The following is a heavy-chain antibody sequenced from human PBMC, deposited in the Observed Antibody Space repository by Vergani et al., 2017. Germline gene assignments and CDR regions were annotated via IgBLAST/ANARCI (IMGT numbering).Heavy chain of an antibody. V-gene: IGHV1-46*01. D-gene: IGHD3-22*01. CDR2: INPSGGHT. Sequence: QVQVVQSGAEVKKSGASVKVSCKTSGYTFSNYYMHWVRQAPGQGLEWMGIINPSGGHTNYAQKFQGKVTMTRDTSTSTVYMELSSLRSEDTAIYYCARAFDYYYDSSGYYYHYWGQGTLVTVSS. CDR1: GYTFSNYY. J-gene: IGHJ4*02. CDR3: ARAFDYYYDSSGYYYHY.